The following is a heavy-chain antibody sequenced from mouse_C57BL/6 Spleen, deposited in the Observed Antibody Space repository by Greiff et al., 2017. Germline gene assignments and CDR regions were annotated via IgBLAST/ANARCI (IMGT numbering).Heavy chain of an antibody. CDR1: GYAFSSSW. CDR3: AIASYDGYALAY. V-gene: IGHV1-82*01. D-gene: IGHD2-3*01. Sequence: VQLQQSGPELVKPGASVKISCKASGYAFSSSWMNWVKQRPGKGLEWIGRIYPGDGDTNYNGKFKGKATLTADKSSSTAYMQLSSLTSEDSAVYFCAIASYDGYALAYWGQGTLVTVSA. J-gene: IGHJ3*01. CDR2: IYPGDGDT.